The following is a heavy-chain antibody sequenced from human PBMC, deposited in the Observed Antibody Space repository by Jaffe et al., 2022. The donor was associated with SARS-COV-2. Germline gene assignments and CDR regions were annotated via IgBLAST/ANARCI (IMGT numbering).Heavy chain of an antibody. CDR1: GFTFGDYA. CDR3: TRDGIEYYDILTGYWDSYYYGMDV. Sequence: EVQLVESGGGLVKPGRSLRLSCTASGFTFGDYAMSWFRQAPGKGLEWVGFIRSKAYGGTTEYAASVKGRFTISRDDSKSIAYLQMNSLKTEDTAVYYCTRDGIEYYDILTGYWDSYYYGMDVWGQGTTVTVSS. J-gene: IGHJ6*02. CDR2: IRSKAYGGTT. D-gene: IGHD3-9*01. V-gene: IGHV3-49*05.